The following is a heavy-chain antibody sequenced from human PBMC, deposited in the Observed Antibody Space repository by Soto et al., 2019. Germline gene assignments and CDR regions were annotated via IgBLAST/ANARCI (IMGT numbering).Heavy chain of an antibody. CDR3: ARDFIAVSGPDY. CDR2: IGAYNGNA. Sequence: GASVKVSCKASGYTFTTYGISWARQAPGQGLEWMGWIGAYNGNANYAQNFQGRVTMTTDTSTTTAFMELRSLRSDDTAMYYCARDFIAVSGPDYWGQGTQVTVSS. D-gene: IGHD6-19*01. CDR1: GYTFTTYG. V-gene: IGHV1-18*01. J-gene: IGHJ4*02.